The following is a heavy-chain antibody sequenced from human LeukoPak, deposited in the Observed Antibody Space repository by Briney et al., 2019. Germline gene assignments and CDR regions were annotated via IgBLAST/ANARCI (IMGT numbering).Heavy chain of an antibody. CDR1: GYTFTNYG. CDR2: ISGYNGDT. V-gene: IGHV1-18*01. J-gene: IGHJ3*02. CDR3: ARCYGSGRWALDI. D-gene: IGHD3-10*01. Sequence: ASVKVSCKASGYTFTNYGISWVRQAPGQGLEWMGWISGYNGDTKYAQKVQGRVTMTTDRFTSTAYMELRSLRSDDTAVYYCARCYGSGRWALDIWGQGTVVTVSS.